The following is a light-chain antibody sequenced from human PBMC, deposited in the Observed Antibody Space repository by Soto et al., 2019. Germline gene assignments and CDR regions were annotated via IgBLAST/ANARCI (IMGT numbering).Light chain of an antibody. CDR2: AAS. CDR3: QQTFSILPWT. J-gene: IGKJ1*01. CDR1: QTIRAY. Sequence: DIQLTQSPSSLTASVGDRVTITCRASQTIRAYLNWYQQKPGMAPQLLIYAASSVQSGVPSRFSGSGSGTDFTLTISSLQPEDFATYYCQQTFSILPWTFGPGTTVETK. V-gene: IGKV1-39*01.